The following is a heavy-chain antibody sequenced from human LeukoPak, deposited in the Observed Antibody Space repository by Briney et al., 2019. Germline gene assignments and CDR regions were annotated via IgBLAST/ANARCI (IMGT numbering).Heavy chain of an antibody. J-gene: IGHJ3*02. Sequence: PSETLSLTCTVSGGSISNYYWSWIRQPPGKGLERIGYIYYSGSTNYNPSLKSRVTMSVDTSKKQFSLRLSSVTAADTAVYYCASDINSGSYFVGHDAFDIWGQGTMVTVSS. CDR3: ASDINSGSYFVGHDAFDI. D-gene: IGHD1-26*01. CDR1: GGSISNYY. V-gene: IGHV4-59*01. CDR2: IYYSGST.